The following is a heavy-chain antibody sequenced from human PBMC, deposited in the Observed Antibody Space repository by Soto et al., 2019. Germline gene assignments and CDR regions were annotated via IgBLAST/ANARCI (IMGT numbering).Heavy chain of an antibody. J-gene: IGHJ4*02. CDR1: GGSISSGDYY. CDR2: IYYSGST. CDR3: ARARGLGGGGH. Sequence: SETLSLTCTVSGGSISSGDYYCSWIRQPPGKGLEWIGYIYYSGSTYYNPSLKSRVTISVDTSKNQFSLKLSSVTAADTAVYYCARARGLGGGGHWGQGTLVTVSS. V-gene: IGHV4-30-4*01. D-gene: IGHD3-16*01.